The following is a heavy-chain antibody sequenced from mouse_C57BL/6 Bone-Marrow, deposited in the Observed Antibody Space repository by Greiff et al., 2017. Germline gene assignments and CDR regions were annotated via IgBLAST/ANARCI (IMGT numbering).Heavy chain of an antibody. CDR3: ARSAQGFAY. Sequence: VQLQQSGPELVKPGASVKISCKASGYSFTDYNMNWVKQSNGKSLEWIGVINPNYGTTSYNQKFKGTATSTVDHSSSTVYMQRNSRTSEDSAVYYCARSAQGFAYWGQGTLVTVSA. V-gene: IGHV1-39*01. J-gene: IGHJ3*01. CDR2: INPNYGTT. CDR1: GYSFTDYN.